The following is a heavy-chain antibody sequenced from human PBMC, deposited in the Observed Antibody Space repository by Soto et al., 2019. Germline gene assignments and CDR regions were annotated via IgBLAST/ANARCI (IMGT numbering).Heavy chain of an antibody. D-gene: IGHD6-13*01. CDR1: GYTFTSYV. J-gene: IGHJ6*02. V-gene: IGHV1-3*01. CDR2: INAANGNT. Sequence: QVQLVQSGAEGKKPGASVKVSCKASGYTFTSYVMHWVRQAPGQRLEWMGWINAANGNTKYSQRFQGRVTITRDTSAYTAYMELSSLTSEDTAVYYCARAGIRYSINWFSREDYYGMDVWGQGTTVTVSS. CDR3: ARAGIRYSINWFSREDYYGMDV.